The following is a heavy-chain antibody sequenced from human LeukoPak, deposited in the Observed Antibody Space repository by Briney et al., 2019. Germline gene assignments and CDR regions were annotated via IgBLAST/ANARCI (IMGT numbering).Heavy chain of an antibody. CDR1: GGSISSYY. Sequence: ASETLSLTCTVSGGSISSYYWSWIRQPPGKGLEWIGYIYYSGSTNYNPSLKSRVIISVDTSTNQFSLKLSSVTAADTAVHYCARLNRRTTLTDYSFDYWGQGTLVTVSS. V-gene: IGHV4-59*01. CDR3: ARLNRRTTLTDYSFDY. CDR2: IYYSGST. D-gene: IGHD4-17*01. J-gene: IGHJ4*02.